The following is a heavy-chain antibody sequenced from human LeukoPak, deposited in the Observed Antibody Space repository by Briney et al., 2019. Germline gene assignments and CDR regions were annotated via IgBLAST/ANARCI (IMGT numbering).Heavy chain of an antibody. J-gene: IGHJ4*02. CDR2: IYYSGST. CDR1: GGSISSYY. V-gene: IGHV4-59*12. CDR3: ARDQTYSGSGIYTYFDY. Sequence: SETLSLTCTVSGGSISSYYWSWIRQPPGKGLEWIGYIYYSGSTNYNPSLRSRVTISADTSKNHFSLKLTSVTAADTAVYYCARDQTYSGSGIYTYFDYWGQGILVTVSS. D-gene: IGHD3-10*01.